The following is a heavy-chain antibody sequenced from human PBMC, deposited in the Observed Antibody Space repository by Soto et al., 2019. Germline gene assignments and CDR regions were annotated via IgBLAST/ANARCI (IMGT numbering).Heavy chain of an antibody. D-gene: IGHD3-9*01. Sequence: GGSLRLSCAASGFTFSSYAVHWVRQAPGKGLEWVAVISYDGSDKYYVDSVKGRFSISRDNSKNTLYLQMNSLRPEDTAVYFCARSGWTYYYFDLWGQGTLVTVSS. CDR3: ARSGWTYYYFDL. V-gene: IGHV3-30-3*01. J-gene: IGHJ4*02. CDR2: ISYDGSDK. CDR1: GFTFSSYA.